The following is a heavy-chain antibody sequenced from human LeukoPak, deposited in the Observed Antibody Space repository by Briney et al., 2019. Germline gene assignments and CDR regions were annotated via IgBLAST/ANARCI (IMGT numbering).Heavy chain of an antibody. J-gene: IGHJ4*02. V-gene: IGHV4-4*07. CDR1: VTSLNPFH. Sequence: SETLSLTCTLSVTSLNPFHWTWFRHPAGQRLEWIGLIYFTGTATLTPSLRSRVAMSVDLAKNQLFLKLASMTAADTAMYYFARKDGGYWGQGTLVSVSS. CDR3: ARKDGGY. CDR2: IYFTGTA. D-gene: IGHD3-10*01.